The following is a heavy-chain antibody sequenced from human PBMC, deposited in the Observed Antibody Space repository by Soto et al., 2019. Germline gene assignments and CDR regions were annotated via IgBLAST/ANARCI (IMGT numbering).Heavy chain of an antibody. V-gene: IGHV5-10-1*01. CDR1: GYSFTSYW. D-gene: IGHD1-1*01. Sequence: GESLKSSSKGSGYSFTSYWISWVRQMPWKGLEWMGRIDPSDSYTNYSPSFQGHVTISADKSISTAYLQWSSLKASDTAMYYCARLDRFLLYGMDVWGQGTTVTVSS. CDR3: ARLDRFLLYGMDV. J-gene: IGHJ6*02. CDR2: IDPSDSYT.